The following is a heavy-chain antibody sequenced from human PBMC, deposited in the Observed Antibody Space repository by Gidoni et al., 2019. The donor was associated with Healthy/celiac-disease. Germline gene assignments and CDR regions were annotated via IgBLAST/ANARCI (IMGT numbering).Heavy chain of an antibody. Sequence: QVQLVQSGAEVKKPGASVKVSCKVSGYTPTELSMPWVRQAPGKGLEWMGGFDPEDGETIYAQKFQGRVTMTEDTSTDTAYMELSSLRSEDTAVYYCATDCPLWFGNYYGMDVWGQGTTVTVSS. V-gene: IGHV1-24*01. D-gene: IGHD3-10*01. J-gene: IGHJ6*02. CDR3: ATDCPLWFGNYYGMDV. CDR2: FDPEDGET. CDR1: GYTPTELS.